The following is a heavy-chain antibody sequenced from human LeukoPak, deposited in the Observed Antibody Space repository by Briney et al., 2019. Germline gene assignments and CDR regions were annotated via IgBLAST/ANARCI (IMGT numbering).Heavy chain of an antibody. D-gene: IGHD3-22*01. V-gene: IGHV1-8*01. J-gene: IGHJ4*02. Sequence: ASVKVSCKASGYTFTSYDINWVRQATGQGLEWMGWTNPNSGNTGYAQKFQGRVTMTRNTSISTAYMELSSLRSEDTAVYYCARGRHGYYYDSSGYFPLDYWGQGTLVTVSS. CDR3: ARGRHGYYYDSSGYFPLDY. CDR2: TNPNSGNT. CDR1: GYTFTSYD.